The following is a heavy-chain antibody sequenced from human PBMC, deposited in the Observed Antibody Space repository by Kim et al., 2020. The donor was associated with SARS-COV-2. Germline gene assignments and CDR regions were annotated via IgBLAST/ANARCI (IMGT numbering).Heavy chain of an antibody. J-gene: IGHJ4*02. CDR3: ARVTPMTVTYSYFDY. V-gene: IGHV3-11*04. D-gene: IGHD4-17*01. Sequence: SGKGRFTISRDNAKNSLYLQMNSLRAEDTAVYYCARVTPMTVTYSYFDYWGQGTLVTVSS.